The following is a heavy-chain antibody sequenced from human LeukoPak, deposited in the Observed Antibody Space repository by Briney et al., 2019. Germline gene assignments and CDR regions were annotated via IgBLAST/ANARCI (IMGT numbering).Heavy chain of an antibody. V-gene: IGHV3-21*01. CDR3: ARGTVNYDYYYYYMDV. CDR2: ISSSSSYI. D-gene: IGHD4-11*01. J-gene: IGHJ6*03. CDR1: GFTFSSYS. Sequence: PGGSLRLSCAASGFTFSSYSMNWVRQAPGKGLEWVSSISSSSSYIYYADSVKGRFTISGDNAKNSLYLQMNSLRAEDTAVYYCARGTVNYDYYYYYMDVWGKGTTVTVSS.